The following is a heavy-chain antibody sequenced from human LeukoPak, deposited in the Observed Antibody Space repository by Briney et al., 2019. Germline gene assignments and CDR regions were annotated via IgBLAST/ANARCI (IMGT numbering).Heavy chain of an antibody. J-gene: IGHJ4*02. CDR2: IIPIFGTA. D-gene: IGHD1-1*01. Sequence: SVKVSCKASGGTFSNHAVSWVRQAPGQGLEWMGGIIPIFGTANYAQKFQGRVTITADESTSTAYMELSSLRSEDTAMYYCARAHRQLERLGRYYFDYWGQGTLVTVSS. CDR1: GGTFSNHA. V-gene: IGHV1-69*13. CDR3: ARAHRQLERLGRYYFDY.